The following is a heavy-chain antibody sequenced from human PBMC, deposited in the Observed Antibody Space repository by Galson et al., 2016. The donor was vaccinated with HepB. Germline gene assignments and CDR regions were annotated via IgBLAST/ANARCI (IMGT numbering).Heavy chain of an antibody. D-gene: IGHD6-25*01. J-gene: IGHJ4*02. Sequence: CAISGDSVSSNTAAWDWIRQSPSRGLEWLGRTYHRSRWYNDYAESVKGRITVTPDTSKNQFSLHLNSVTPEDTAVYYCARDEKRASYYFDSWGQGTLVTVSS. CDR3: ARDEKRASYYFDS. V-gene: IGHV6-1*01. CDR1: GDSVSSNTAA. CDR2: TYHRSRWYN.